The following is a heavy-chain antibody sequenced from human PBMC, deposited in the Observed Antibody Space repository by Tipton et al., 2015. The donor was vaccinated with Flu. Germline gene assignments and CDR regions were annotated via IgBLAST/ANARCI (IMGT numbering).Heavy chain of an antibody. Sequence: SLRLSCAASTFTFSSYEMNWVRQAPGKGLEWVSYISNSGSSIYYADSVRGRFTISRDNAKNSLFLQMNSLRAEDTAIYYCATLTGDDYWGQGILVTVSS. CDR2: ISNSGSSI. CDR1: TFTFSSYE. V-gene: IGHV3-48*03. D-gene: IGHD7-27*01. J-gene: IGHJ4*02. CDR3: ATLTGDDY.